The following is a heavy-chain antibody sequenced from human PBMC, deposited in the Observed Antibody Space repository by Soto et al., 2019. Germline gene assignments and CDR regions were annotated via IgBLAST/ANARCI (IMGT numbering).Heavy chain of an antibody. J-gene: IGHJ4*02. CDR2: IWYDGSNK. D-gene: IGHD1-1*01. V-gene: IGHV3-33*01. Sequence: SLRLSCAASGFTFSSYGMHWVRQVPGKGLEWVAVIWYDGSNKYYADSVMGRFTISRDNSKNTLYLQMNSLRAEDTAVYYCARALRYNWNDGDFDYWGQGTLVTVSS. CDR1: GFTFSSYG. CDR3: ARALRYNWNDGDFDY.